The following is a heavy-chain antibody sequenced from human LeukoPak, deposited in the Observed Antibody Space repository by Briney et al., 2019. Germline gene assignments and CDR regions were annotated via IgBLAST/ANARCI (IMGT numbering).Heavy chain of an antibody. CDR2: ISYDGSNK. CDR3: ARVGGVGARAENNYFDY. CDR1: GFTFSSYA. V-gene: IGHV3-30-3*01. Sequence: PGRSLRLSCAASGFTFSSYAMHWVRQAPGKGLEWVAVISYDGSNKYYADSVKGRFTISRDNSKNTLYLQMNSLRAEDTAVYYCARVGGVGARAENNYFDYWGQGTLVTVSS. J-gene: IGHJ4*02. D-gene: IGHD1-26*01.